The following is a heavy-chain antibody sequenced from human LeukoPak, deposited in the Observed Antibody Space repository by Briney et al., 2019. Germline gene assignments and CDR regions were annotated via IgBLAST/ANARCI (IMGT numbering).Heavy chain of an antibody. CDR2: IHYRGHT. Sequence: SETLSLTCTVSIGSISSQPDYWVWIRQTPGQGLEWIASIHYRGHTFYNPSLKSRITISVDTSKKQMSLWLNSVTAADTAVYYCAKQRAYRGEWAFDIWGQGTRVIVS. J-gene: IGHJ3*02. D-gene: IGHD3-10*01. CDR1: IGSISSQPDY. V-gene: IGHV4-39*01. CDR3: AKQRAYRGEWAFDI.